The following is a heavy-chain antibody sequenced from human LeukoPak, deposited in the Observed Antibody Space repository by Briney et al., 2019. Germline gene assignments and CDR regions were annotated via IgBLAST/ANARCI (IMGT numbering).Heavy chain of an antibody. CDR2: ISGSGSGGST. D-gene: IGHD2-21*02. V-gene: IGHV3-23*01. Sequence: GGSLRLSCAASGFTFSSSAMSWVRQAPGKGLEWVSSISGSGSGGSTYYADSVKGRFTISRDNSKNTLYLQMNSLRAEDTAVYYCAITGAYCGGDCYSALNYWGQGTLVTVSS. CDR3: AITGAYCGGDCYSALNY. CDR1: GFTFSSSA. J-gene: IGHJ4*02.